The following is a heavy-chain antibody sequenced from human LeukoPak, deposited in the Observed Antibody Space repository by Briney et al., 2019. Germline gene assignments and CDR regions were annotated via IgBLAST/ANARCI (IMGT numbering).Heavy chain of an antibody. V-gene: IGHV3-30*02. CDR3: ANEGDYGGAFDY. CDR2: IRYDGSNK. D-gene: IGHD4-23*01. CDR1: GFTFSSYA. Sequence: GGSLRLSCAASGFTFSSYAMHRVRQAPGKGLEWVAFIRYDGSNKFYADSVKGRFTISRDNSKNALYLQMNSLRAEDAAVYYCANEGDYGGAFDYWGQGTLVTVSS. J-gene: IGHJ4*02.